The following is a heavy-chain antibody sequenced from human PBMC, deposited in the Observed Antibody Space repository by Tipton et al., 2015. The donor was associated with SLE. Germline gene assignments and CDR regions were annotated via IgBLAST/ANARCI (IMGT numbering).Heavy chain of an antibody. CDR2: IDNSGST. CDR1: GGSIRSSNW. V-gene: IGHV4-4*02. J-gene: IGHJ4*02. Sequence: TLSLTCAVSGGSIRSSNWWSWVRQPPGKGLEWIGEIDNSGSTNSNPSLKSRVSMSLDKSKNQFSLKLSSVTVADTGVYYCAKDYNYDNADYNWGQGKLVIVSS. D-gene: IGHD4-17*01. CDR3: AKDYNYDNADYN.